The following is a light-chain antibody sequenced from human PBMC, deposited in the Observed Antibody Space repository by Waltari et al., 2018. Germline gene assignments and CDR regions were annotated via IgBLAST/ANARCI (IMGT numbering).Light chain of an antibody. Sequence: DIQMTQSPSTLSASVGDRVTITCRASQSTNWLAWYQQKPGKAPKLLIYRASNLESGVPSRFSGSGSVTEFTLTISSLQPDDFATYYCQQYDNYWTFGQGTKVEIK. J-gene: IGKJ1*01. CDR3: QQYDNYWT. CDR1: QSTNW. CDR2: RAS. V-gene: IGKV1-5*03.